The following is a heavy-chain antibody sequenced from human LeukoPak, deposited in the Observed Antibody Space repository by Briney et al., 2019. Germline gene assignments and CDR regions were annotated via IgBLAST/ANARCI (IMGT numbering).Heavy chain of an antibody. D-gene: IGHD3-10*01. V-gene: IGHV4-34*01. J-gene: IGHJ4*02. CDR1: GGSFSGYY. CDR2: INHSGST. Sequence: SETLSLTCAVYGGSFSGYYWSWIRQAPGKGLEWMGEINHSGSTNYNPSLKSRVTISVDTSKNQFSLKLSSVTAADTAIYYCARARITMVRGVIIIRGGHFDSWGQGTLVTVFS. CDR3: ARARITMVRGVIIIRGGHFDS.